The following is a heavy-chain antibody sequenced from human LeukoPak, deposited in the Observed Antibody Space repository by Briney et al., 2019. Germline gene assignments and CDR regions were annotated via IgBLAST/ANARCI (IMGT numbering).Heavy chain of an antibody. CDR1: GYSFISYW. CDR3: ARLGDILTGPYYYYMDV. J-gene: IGHJ6*03. D-gene: IGHD3-9*01. CDR2: IYPGDSDT. Sequence: GESLKISCKGSGYSFISYWIGWVRQMPGKGLEWRGIIYPGDSDTRYSPSFQGQVTTSADKSISTAYLQWSSLKASDTAMYYCARLGDILTGPYYYYMDVWGKGTTVTVSS. V-gene: IGHV5-51*01.